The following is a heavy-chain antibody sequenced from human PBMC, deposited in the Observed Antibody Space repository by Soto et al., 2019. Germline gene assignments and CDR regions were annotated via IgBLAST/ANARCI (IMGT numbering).Heavy chain of an antibody. V-gene: IGHV3-23*01. CDR3: AKDHFGSGSYRFDY. D-gene: IGHD3-10*01. Sequence: XESLRLSCAASGFTFSNYAMNWVRQAPGKGLEWVSGISDGGGYTYYADSVKGRFTISRDNSKNTLYLQMTSLRAEDTAVYHCAKDHFGSGSYRFDYWGQGTLVTVSS. J-gene: IGHJ4*02. CDR2: ISDGGGYT. CDR1: GFTFSNYA.